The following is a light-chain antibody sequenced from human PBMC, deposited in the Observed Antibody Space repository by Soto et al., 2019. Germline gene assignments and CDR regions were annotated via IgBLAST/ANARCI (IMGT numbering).Light chain of an antibody. CDR2: NAS. J-gene: IGKJ1*01. CDR3: KPYNSXSRT. Sequence: DIQMTQSPSTLSASVGDIVTITCRASQSISTYLEWYRHKPGEAPKLLIYNASTLERGVPSRFSGSGSGTDFTLTISSLQPDDFATYYFKPYNSXSRTFGQWTKV. CDR1: QSISTY. V-gene: IGKV1-5*03.